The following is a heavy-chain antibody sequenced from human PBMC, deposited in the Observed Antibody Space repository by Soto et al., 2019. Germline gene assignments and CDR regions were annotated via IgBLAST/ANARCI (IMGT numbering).Heavy chain of an antibody. CDR3: ARDGGDIVVVPAAIRASFDI. D-gene: IGHD2-2*02. CDR1: GGTFSSYA. V-gene: IGHV1-69*13. J-gene: IGHJ3*02. CDR2: IIPIFGTA. Sequence: SVKVSCKASGGTFSSYAISWVRQAPGQGLEWMGGIIPIFGTANYAQKFQGRVTITADESTSTAYMELSSLRSEDTAVYYCARDGGDIVVVPAAIRASFDIWGQGTMVTVSS.